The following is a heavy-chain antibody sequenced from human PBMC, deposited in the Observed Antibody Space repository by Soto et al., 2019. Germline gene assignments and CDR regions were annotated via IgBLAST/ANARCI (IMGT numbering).Heavy chain of an antibody. Sequence: HPVWSLRISCLVSEFSFSSACMHWVRQGPWKGLVWVSRMNSDGTFINYADSVKGRFTTSRDNAKNMLYLQMNSLRAEDTALYYCVLRRYEEWCPGCLVTVFS. CDR3: VLRRYEE. V-gene: IGHV3-74*01. D-gene: IGHD2-8*01. CDR1: EFSFSSAC. J-gene: IGHJ4*02. CDR2: MNSDGTFI.